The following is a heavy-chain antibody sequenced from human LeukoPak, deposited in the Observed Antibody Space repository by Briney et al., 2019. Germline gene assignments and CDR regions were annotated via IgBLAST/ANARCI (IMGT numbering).Heavy chain of an antibody. CDR3: ARHLFNWNYVY. V-gene: IGHV4-34*01. CDR1: GGSFSGYY. Sequence: SETLSLTCAVYGGSFSGYYWSWIRQPPGKGLEWIGEINHSGSTNYNPSLKSRVTISVDTSKNQFSLKLSSVTAADTAVYYCARHLFNWNYVYWGQGTLVTVSS. CDR2: INHSGST. D-gene: IGHD1-7*01. J-gene: IGHJ4*02.